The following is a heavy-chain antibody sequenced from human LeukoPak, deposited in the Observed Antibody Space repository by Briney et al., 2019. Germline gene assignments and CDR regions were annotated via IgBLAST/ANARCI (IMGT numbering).Heavy chain of an antibody. V-gene: IGHV3-30*02. D-gene: IGHD3-10*01. CDR1: GFTFSSYG. CDR3: AKDRWDYYGSGSPLDY. Sequence: GGSLRLSCAASGFTFSSYGMHWVRQAPGKGLEWVAVIWYDGSDKYYADSVKGRFTISRDNSKNTLYLQMNSLRAEDTAVYYCAKDRWDYYGSGSPLDYWGQGTLVTVSS. CDR2: IWYDGSDK. J-gene: IGHJ4*02.